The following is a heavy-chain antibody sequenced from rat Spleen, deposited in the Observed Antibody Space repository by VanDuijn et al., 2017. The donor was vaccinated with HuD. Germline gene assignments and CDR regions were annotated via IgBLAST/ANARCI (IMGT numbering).Heavy chain of an antibody. D-gene: IGHD1-11*01. J-gene: IGHJ2*01. V-gene: IGHV5-31*01. CDR2: ITNTGGST. CDR3: ATEGGYSFDY. Sequence: EVQLVESGGGLVQPGRSLKLSCAASGFTFNNYWMTWIRQAPGKGLEWVASITNTGGSTYYPDSVKGRFTISRDNAKSTLYLQMNNLKEEDTAIYYCATEGGYSFDYWGQGVMVTVSS. CDR1: GFTFNNYW.